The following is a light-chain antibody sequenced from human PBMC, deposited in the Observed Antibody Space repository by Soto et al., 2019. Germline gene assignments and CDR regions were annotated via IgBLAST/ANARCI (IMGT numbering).Light chain of an antibody. J-gene: IGKJ4*02. Sequence: EIVMTQSPATLSVSPGERATLSCRASQSISSNLAWYQQKPGQAPRLLMFRTSSRATGFPARFSGSGSGTEFNLTISSLQSEDFGVYYCQQYNNWPRAKFCGRTK. V-gene: IGKV3-15*01. CDR3: QQYNNWPRAK. CDR2: RTS. CDR1: QSISSN.